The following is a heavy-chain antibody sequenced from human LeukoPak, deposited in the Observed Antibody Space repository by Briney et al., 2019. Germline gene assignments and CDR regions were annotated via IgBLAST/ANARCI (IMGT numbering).Heavy chain of an antibody. CDR2: IYYSGSI. D-gene: IGHD4-17*01. J-gene: IGHJ4*02. V-gene: IGHV4-59*01. Sequence: SETLSLTCTVSGGSISSYYWSWIRQPPGKGLEWIGYIYYSGSINYNPSLKSRVTISVDTSKNQFSLKLSSVTAADTAVYYCASSYGDSTTIDYWGQGTLVTVSS. CDR3: ASSYGDSTTIDY. CDR1: GGSISSYY.